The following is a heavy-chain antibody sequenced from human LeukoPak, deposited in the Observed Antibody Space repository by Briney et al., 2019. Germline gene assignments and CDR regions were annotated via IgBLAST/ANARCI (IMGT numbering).Heavy chain of an antibody. CDR2: INYGGST. CDR1: GGSLSGYY. Sequence: SETLSLTCAVYGGSLSGYYWSWIRQPPGKGLEWIAEINYGGSTNYNVSLKSRVSISVDTSKNQFSLKLNSVTAADTAVYYCARHGDYVWGSYLHWGQGTLVTVSS. J-gene: IGHJ4*02. D-gene: IGHD3-16*02. V-gene: IGHV4-34*01. CDR3: ARHGDYVWGSYLH.